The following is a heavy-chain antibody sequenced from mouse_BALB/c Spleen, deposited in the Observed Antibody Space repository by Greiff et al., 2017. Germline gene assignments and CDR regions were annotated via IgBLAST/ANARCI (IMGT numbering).Heavy chain of an antibody. CDR3: ARVPYGYAWFAY. Sequence: EVMLVESGGGLVQPGGSRKLSCAASGFTFSSFGMHWVRQAPEKGLEWVAYISSGSSTIYYADTVKGRFTISRDNPKNTLFLQMTSLRSEDTAMYYCARVPYGYAWFAYWGQGTLVTVSA. CDR2: ISSGSSTI. D-gene: IGHD2-2*01. J-gene: IGHJ3*01. CDR1: GFTFSSFG. V-gene: IGHV5-17*02.